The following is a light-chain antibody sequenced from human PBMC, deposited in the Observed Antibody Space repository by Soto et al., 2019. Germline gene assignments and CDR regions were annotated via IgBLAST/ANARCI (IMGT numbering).Light chain of an antibody. Sequence: ETVMTQSPATLAVSPGERATLSCRASHTIDTNLAWYQQKPDQAPRLLIYGASTRATGIPARFSGSGSGTEFTLTINSLQSEDFAVYSCQQYSGRPRTFGQGTKVEIK. CDR1: HTIDTN. CDR3: QQYSGRPRT. J-gene: IGKJ1*01. V-gene: IGKV3-15*01. CDR2: GAS.